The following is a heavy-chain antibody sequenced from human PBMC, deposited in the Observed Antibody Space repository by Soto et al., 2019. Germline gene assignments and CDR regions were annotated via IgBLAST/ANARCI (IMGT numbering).Heavy chain of an antibody. CDR1: GFTFSSYG. Sequence: GGSLRLSCAASGFTFSSYGMHWVRQAPGKGLEWVAVIWYDGSNKYYADSVKGRFTISRDNSKNTLYLQMNSLRAEDTAVYYCARGGRYCSSTSCPKIDYWGQGTLVTVSS. D-gene: IGHD2-2*01. J-gene: IGHJ4*02. CDR3: ARGGRYCSSTSCPKIDY. V-gene: IGHV3-33*01. CDR2: IWYDGSNK.